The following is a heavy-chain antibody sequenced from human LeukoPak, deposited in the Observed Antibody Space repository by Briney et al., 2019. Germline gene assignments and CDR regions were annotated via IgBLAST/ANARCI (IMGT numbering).Heavy chain of an antibody. V-gene: IGHV6-1*01. CDR3: ARGLKWFGELLPYYGMDV. CDR1: GDSVSSNSAA. D-gene: IGHD3-10*01. CDR2: TYYRSKWYN. J-gene: IGHJ6*02. Sequence: SQTLSLTCAISGDSVSSNSAAWNWIRQSPSRGLEWLGRTYYRSKWYNDYAVSVKSRITINPDTSKNQFSLQLNSVTPEDTAVYYCARGLKWFGELLPYYGMDVWGQGTTVTVSS.